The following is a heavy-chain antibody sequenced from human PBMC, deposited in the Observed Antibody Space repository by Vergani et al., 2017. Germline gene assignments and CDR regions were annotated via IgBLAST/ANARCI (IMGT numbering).Heavy chain of an antibody. J-gene: IGHJ4*02. V-gene: IGHV3-13*01. D-gene: IGHD4-17*01. CDR1: GFTVSNYD. CDR3: ARGGRYGDYDHPFDY. CDR2: IATAGDT. Sequence: EVQLVESGGGLVQPGGSLRLSCAASGFTVSNYDMHWVRQVLGKGLEWVSGIATAGDTYYPGSVKGRFNISRENAKNSLYLHMNSLRAGDTAVYYCARGGRYGDYDHPFDYWGQGTLVTVSS.